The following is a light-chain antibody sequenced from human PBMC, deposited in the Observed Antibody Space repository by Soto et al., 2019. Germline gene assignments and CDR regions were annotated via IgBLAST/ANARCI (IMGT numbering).Light chain of an antibody. CDR3: SLYTSENAYV. CDR2: EVS. J-gene: IGLJ1*01. V-gene: IGLV2-18*01. Sequence: QSVLTQPPAVSGSPGQSVTISCTGTSTDFVSYNRVSWYQQPPGTAPKLMIYEVSKRPSGVPDRFSGSKSGNTASLTISGLQAADEADYYCSLYTSENAYVFGTGTKVTL. CDR1: STDFVSYNR.